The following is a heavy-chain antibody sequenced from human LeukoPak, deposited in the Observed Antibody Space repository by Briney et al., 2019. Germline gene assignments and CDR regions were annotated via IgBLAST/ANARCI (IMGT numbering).Heavy chain of an antibody. CDR3: ARGGNRFGGFYFDY. Sequence: PSQTLSLTCTVSADSLSSGGHYWAWIRQFPGKGLESIGFIHHSGRSRHNPSLKDRVAISVDTSRKQFALRLSSVTAADTAMYYCARGGNRFGGFYFDYWGQGIQVIVSS. CDR1: ADSLSSGGHY. V-gene: IGHV4-31*03. D-gene: IGHD3-10*01. CDR2: IHHSGRS. J-gene: IGHJ4*02.